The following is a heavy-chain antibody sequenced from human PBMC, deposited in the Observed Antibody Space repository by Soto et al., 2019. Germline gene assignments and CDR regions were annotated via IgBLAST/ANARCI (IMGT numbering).Heavy chain of an antibody. CDR2: ISYDGSNK. CDR3: ARDHSSSWFKGYYYYYGMDV. V-gene: IGHV3-30-3*01. Sequence: GGSLRLSCAASGFTFSSYAMHWVRQAPGKGLEWVAVISYDGSNKYYADSVKGRFTISRDNSKNTLYLQMNSLRAEDTAVYYCARDHSSSWFKGYYYYYGMDVWGQGTKVTVSS. D-gene: IGHD6-13*01. CDR1: GFTFSSYA. J-gene: IGHJ6*02.